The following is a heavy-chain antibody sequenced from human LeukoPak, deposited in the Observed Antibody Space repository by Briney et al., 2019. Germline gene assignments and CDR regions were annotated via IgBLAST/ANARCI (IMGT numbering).Heavy chain of an antibody. CDR1: GGTFSSYT. CDR2: IIPILGIA. Sequence: ASVKVSCKASGGTFSSYTISWVRQAPGQGLEWMGRIIPILGIANYAQKFQGRVTITADKSTSTAYMELSSLRSEDTAVYYCAKAVGDGAFDIWGQGTMVTVSP. J-gene: IGHJ3*02. V-gene: IGHV1-69*02. CDR3: AKAVGDGAFDI. D-gene: IGHD5-24*01.